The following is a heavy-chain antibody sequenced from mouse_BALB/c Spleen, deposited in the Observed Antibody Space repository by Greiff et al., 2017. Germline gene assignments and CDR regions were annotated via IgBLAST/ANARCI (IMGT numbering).Heavy chain of an antibody. V-gene: IGHV1-31*01. J-gene: IGHJ2*01. CDR1: GYSFTGYY. Sequence: EVQLQQSGPELVKPGASVKISCKASGYSFTGYYMHWVKQSHVKSLEWIGRINPYNGATSYNQNFKDKASLTVDKSSSTAYMELHSLTSEDSAVYYCARGDGDYFDYWGQGTTLTVSS. CDR2: INPYNGAT. D-gene: IGHD3-3*01. CDR3: ARGDGDYFDY.